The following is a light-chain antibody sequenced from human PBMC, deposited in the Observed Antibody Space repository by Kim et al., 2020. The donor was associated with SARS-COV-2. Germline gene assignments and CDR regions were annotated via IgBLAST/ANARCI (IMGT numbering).Light chain of an antibody. V-gene: IGKV1-16*01. Sequence: DIQMTQSPSSLSASVGDTVTITCRASQVISNSLAWVQQKPGTAPKSLIYDASRLQSGVPSRFSGSGSGTDFTLTISSLQPEDFATYYCQQYNSYPRTFGQGTKVDIK. CDR1: QVISNS. J-gene: IGKJ1*01. CDR2: DAS. CDR3: QQYNSYPRT.